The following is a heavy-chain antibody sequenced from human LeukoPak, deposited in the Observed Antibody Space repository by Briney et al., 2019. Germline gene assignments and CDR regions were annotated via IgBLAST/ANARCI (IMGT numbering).Heavy chain of an antibody. CDR2: ISGSGGST. D-gene: IGHD2-15*01. J-gene: IGHJ6*03. CDR3: ARVVAAAPPYYYYYMDV. CDR1: GFTFSSYG. Sequence: GGTLRLSCAASGFTFSSYGMSWVRQAPGKGLEWVSAISGSGGSTYYADSVKGRFTISRDNSKNTLYLQMNSLRAEDTAVYYCARVVAAAPPYYYYYMDVWGKGTTVTISS. V-gene: IGHV3-23*01.